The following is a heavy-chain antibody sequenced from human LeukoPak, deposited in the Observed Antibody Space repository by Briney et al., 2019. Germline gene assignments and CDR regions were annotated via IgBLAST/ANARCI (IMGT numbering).Heavy chain of an antibody. CDR2: INAGNGNT. V-gene: IGHV1-3*01. D-gene: IGHD5-18*01. CDR1: GYTFTSYA. CDR3: ARGYSYGCLDY. J-gene: IGHJ4*02. Sequence: ASVKVSCKASGYTFTSYAMHWVRQAPGQRLEWMGWINAGNGNTKYSQKFQGRVTITRDTSASTAYMGLSSLRSEDTAVYYCARGYSYGCLDYWGQGTLVTVSS.